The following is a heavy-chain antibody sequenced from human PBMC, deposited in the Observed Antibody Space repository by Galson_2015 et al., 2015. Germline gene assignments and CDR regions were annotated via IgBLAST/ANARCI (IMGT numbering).Heavy chain of an antibody. Sequence: SLRLSCAASGFAFSSYTMSWVRQSPGKGLEWVSSISGSSSHIYYADSVKGRFIISRDNARNSLSLQMSSLRAEDTAVYYRARQPGIGSGSTGYWGQGTLVTVSS. CDR1: GFAFSSYT. V-gene: IGHV3-21*01. D-gene: IGHD7-27*01. CDR2: ISGSSSHI. CDR3: ARQPGIGSGSTGY. J-gene: IGHJ4*02.